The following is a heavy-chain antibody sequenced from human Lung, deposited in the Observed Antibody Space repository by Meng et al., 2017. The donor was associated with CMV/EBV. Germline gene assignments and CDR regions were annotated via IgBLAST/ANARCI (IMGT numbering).Heavy chain of an antibody. CDR1: GSTFIGYA. V-gene: IGHV3-30*04. Sequence: GESXKISCAASGSTFIGYAMHWVGQAPGKGLEWVAVITDDGSNKYYAYSVKGRFTISRDNSKNTLYLQMNSLRAEDTAVYYCARTGGGVPRAAFDNWGQGXLVTVSS. CDR2: ITDDGSNK. D-gene: IGHD3-16*01. J-gene: IGHJ4*02. CDR3: ARTGGGVPRAAFDN.